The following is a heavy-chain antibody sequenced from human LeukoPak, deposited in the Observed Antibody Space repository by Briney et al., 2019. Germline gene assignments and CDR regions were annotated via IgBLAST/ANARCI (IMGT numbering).Heavy chain of an antibody. CDR2: INHSGST. V-gene: IGHV4-34*01. J-gene: IGHJ4*02. CDR1: GGSFSGYY. D-gene: IGHD5-12*01. Sequence: SETLSLTCAVYGGSFSGYYWSWIRQPPGKGLEWIGEINHSGSTNYNPSLKSRVTISVDTSKNQFSLKLSAVTAADTAVYYCARQDYSGYDYPFDYWGQGTLVTVSS. CDR3: ARQDYSGYDYPFDY.